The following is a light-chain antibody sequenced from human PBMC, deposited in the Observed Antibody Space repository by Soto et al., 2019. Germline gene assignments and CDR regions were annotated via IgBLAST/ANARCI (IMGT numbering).Light chain of an antibody. CDR2: GAS. CDR3: QQRASRPLT. V-gene: IGKV3-20*01. J-gene: IGKJ4*01. CDR1: QSVSSSY. Sequence: EIVLTQSPGTLSLSPGERATLSCRASQSVSSSYLAWYQQKPGQPPRLLIYGASSRATGIPDRFSGSGSGTDFTLTISRLEPEDFAVYYCQQRASRPLTFGGGTKVDIK.